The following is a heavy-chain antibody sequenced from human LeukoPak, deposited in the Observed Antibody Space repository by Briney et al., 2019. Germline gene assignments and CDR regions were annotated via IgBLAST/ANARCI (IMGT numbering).Heavy chain of an antibody. CDR2: ISAYNGNT. CDR3: ARGSPPTMTPFRGGAFDI. CDR1: GYTFTSYG. V-gene: IGHV1-18*01. D-gene: IGHD3-22*01. Sequence: GASVKVSCKASGYTFTSYGISWVRQAPGQGLEWMGWISAYNGNTNYAQKLQGRVTMTTDISTSTAYMELRSLRSDDTAVYYCARGSPPTMTPFRGGAFDIWGQGTMVTVSS. J-gene: IGHJ3*02.